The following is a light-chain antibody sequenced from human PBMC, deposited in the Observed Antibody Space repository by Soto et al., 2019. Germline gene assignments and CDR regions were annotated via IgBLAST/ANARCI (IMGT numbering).Light chain of an antibody. CDR2: AAS. CDR1: QGIASS. CDR3: QQFNSYPLT. V-gene: IGKV1-9*01. J-gene: IGKJ4*01. Sequence: DIHLTQSPSFLSASVGDRVTITCRASQGIASSLAWYQQKAGKAPKLLIYAASTLESGVPSRFSCSGPGTEFTLTISSLQPEDFAIYYCQQFNSYPLTFCGGTKVEIK.